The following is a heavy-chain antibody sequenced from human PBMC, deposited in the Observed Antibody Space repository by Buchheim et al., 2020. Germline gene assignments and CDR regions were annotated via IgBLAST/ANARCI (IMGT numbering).Heavy chain of an antibody. CDR3: ARDLYYYGSGSYYDY. CDR2: ISYDGSNK. D-gene: IGHD3-10*01. V-gene: IGHV3-30*04. Sequence: QVQLVESGGGVVQPGRSLRLSCAASGFTFSSYAMHWVRQAPGKGLEWVAVISYDGSNKYYVDSVKGRFTISRDNSKKTLYLQMNSLRAEDTAVYYCARDLYYYGSGSYYDYWGQGTL. CDR1: GFTFSSYA. J-gene: IGHJ4*02.